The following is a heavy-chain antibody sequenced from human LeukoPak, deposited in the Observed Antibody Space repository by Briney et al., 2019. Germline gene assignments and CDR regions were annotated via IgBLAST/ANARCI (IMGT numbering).Heavy chain of an antibody. CDR2: ISGSGTTT. D-gene: IGHD3-10*01. CDR3: AKGRSGSYSALDY. CDR1: GFTFSSYA. Sequence: HPGGSLRLSCTASGFTFSSYAMNWVRQAPGKGLEWVSAISGSGTTTYYADSVKGRFTISRDNSKNTLYLQMNSLIAEDTAVYYCAKGRSGSYSALDYWGQGTLVTVSS. J-gene: IGHJ4*02. V-gene: IGHV3-23*01.